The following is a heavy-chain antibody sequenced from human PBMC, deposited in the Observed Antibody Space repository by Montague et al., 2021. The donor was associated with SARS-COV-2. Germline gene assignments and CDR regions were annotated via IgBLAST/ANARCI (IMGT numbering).Heavy chain of an antibody. CDR3: ARHYSATLPAVY. V-gene: IGHV4-59*08. CDR2: ISDSGST. CDR1: GGSISSFY. Sequence: SETLSLTCTVSGGSISSFYWSWFRQPPGKGLEWIGYISDSGSTNYNPSLPSRATMSVDTSKNQFSLKVNSVTAADTAVYYCARHYSATLPAVYWGQGTLVTVSS. J-gene: IGHJ4*02. D-gene: IGHD2-15*01.